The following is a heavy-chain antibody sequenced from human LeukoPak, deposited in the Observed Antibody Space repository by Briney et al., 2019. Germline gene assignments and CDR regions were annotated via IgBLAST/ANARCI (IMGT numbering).Heavy chain of an antibody. D-gene: IGHD2-21*02. CDR2: IIPILVTA. J-gene: IGHJ6*02. V-gene: IGHV1-69*08. Sequence: LWASVKVSCKASGGTLSSHSFTWVRQAPGRGLEWMGRIIPILVTASYAQRFQGRVTITADKSTNTVHMELRSLRSEDSAVYYCAGARVVVTAYYYGMDVWGQGTTVTVSS. CDR1: GGTLSSHS. CDR3: AGARVVVTAYYYGMDV.